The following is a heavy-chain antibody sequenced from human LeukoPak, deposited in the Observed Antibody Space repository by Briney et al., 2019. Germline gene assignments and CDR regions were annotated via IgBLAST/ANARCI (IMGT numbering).Heavy chain of an antibody. Sequence: WVRQPPGKGLDWIGSINYSGSTYYNPSLKSRVTISVDTSKNQFSLKLSSVTAADTAVYYCARVPSHFDYWGQGTLVTVSS. CDR2: INYSGST. CDR3: ARVPSHFDY. V-gene: IGHV4-39*07. J-gene: IGHJ4*02.